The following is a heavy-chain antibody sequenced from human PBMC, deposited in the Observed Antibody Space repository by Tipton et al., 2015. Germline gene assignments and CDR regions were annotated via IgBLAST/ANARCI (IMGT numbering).Heavy chain of an antibody. V-gene: IGHV3-43*01. CDR1: GFKFRRYS. J-gene: IGHJ4*01. CDR3: AKEMDTIYFDN. CDR2: IQGDGSRE. D-gene: IGHD5-24*01. Sequence: SLRLSCAASGFKFRRYSMHWVRQAPGKSLEWVSLIQGDGSREYYADSVRGRFTISRDNNKNSVYLQMNNLRPDDTAFYFCAKEMDTIYFDNWGPGTLVTVSS.